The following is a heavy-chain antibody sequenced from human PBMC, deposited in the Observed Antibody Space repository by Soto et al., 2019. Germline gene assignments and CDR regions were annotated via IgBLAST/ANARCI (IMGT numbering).Heavy chain of an antibody. CDR3: ARVSGYYLPDY. V-gene: IGHV1-18*01. Sequence: ASVKVSCKASGYTFTSYGISWVRQAPGQGLEWMGWISAYNGNTNYAQKLQGRVTITRDTSASTAYMELSSLRSEDTAVYYCARVSGYYLPDYWGQGTLVTVSS. J-gene: IGHJ4*02. CDR1: GYTFTSYG. CDR2: ISAYNGNT. D-gene: IGHD5-12*01.